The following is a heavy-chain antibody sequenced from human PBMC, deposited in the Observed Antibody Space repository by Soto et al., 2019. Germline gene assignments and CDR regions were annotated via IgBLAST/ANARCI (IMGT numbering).Heavy chain of an antibody. CDR3: ARVGNYYYYYMDV. CDR1: GFTFSSYS. CDR2: ISSSSSTI. V-gene: IGHV3-48*01. J-gene: IGHJ6*03. Sequence: EVQLVESGGGLVQPGGSLRLSCAASGFTFSSYSMNWVRQAPGKGLEWVSYISSSSSTIYYADSVKGRFTISRDNAKNSLYLQMNSLRAEHTAVYYCARVGNYYYYYMDVWGKGTTVTVSS. D-gene: IGHD6-13*01.